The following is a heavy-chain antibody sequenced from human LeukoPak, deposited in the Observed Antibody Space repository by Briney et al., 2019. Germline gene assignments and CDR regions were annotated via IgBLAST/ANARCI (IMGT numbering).Heavy chain of an antibody. CDR1: GGSFSGYY. J-gene: IGHJ4*02. V-gene: IGHV4-34*01. CDR3: ARGVIFGVVISTGYFDY. D-gene: IGHD3-3*01. Sequence: SETLSLTCAVYGGSFSGYYWSWIRQPPGKGLEWIGEINHSGSTNYNPSLKSRVTISVDTSKNQFSLKLSSVTAADTAVYYCARGVIFGVVISTGYFDYWGQGTLVTVSS. CDR2: INHSGST.